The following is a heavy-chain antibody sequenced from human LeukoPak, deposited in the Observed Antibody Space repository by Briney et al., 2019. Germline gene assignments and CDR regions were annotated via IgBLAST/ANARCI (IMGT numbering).Heavy chain of an antibody. CDR3: TTVASYSTTFYYYYYMDV. CDR1: GFTFSNAW. J-gene: IGHJ6*03. V-gene: IGHV3-15*01. Sequence: GGSLRLSCAASGFTFSNAWMSWVRQAPGKGLEWVGRIKSKTDGGTTDYAAPVKGRFTISRDDSKNTLYLQMNSLKTEDTAVYYCTTVASYSTTFYYYYYMDVWGEGTTVTVSS. CDR2: IKSKTDGGTT. D-gene: IGHD2/OR15-2a*01.